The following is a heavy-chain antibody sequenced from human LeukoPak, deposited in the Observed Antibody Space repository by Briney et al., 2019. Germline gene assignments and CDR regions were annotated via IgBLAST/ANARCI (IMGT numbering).Heavy chain of an antibody. CDR1: GGSFSGYY. Sequence: SETLSLTCAVYGGSFSGYYWSWIRQPPGKGLEWIGEINHSGSTNYNPSLKSRVTISVDTSKNQFSLKLSSVTAADTAVYYCARGGYYDSSGYYPYYFDYWGQGTLVTVST. CDR3: ARGGYYDSSGYYPYYFDY. D-gene: IGHD3-22*01. V-gene: IGHV4-34*01. J-gene: IGHJ4*02. CDR2: INHSGST.